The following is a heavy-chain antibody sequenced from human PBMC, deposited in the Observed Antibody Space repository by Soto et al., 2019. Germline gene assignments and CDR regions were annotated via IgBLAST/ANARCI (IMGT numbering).Heavy chain of an antibody. CDR1: GGYISSGGYC. CDR2: IYHSGST. J-gene: IGHJ5*02. V-gene: IGHV4-30-2*01. CDR3: ARDQREGNWFDP. Sequence: QLQLQESGSGLVRPSQTLSLTCAVSGGYISSGGYCWNWIRQPPGTGLEWIGYIYHSGSTLYNQSLKSRVTISVDKSKNQFSLKLSSVTASDTAVYYRARDQREGNWFDPWGQGTLVTVSS.